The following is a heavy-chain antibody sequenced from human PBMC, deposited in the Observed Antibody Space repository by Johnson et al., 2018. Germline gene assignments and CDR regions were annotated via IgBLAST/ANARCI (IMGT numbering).Heavy chain of an antibody. V-gene: IGHV1-69*01. D-gene: IGHD3-16*02. CDR1: GGTFSSYA. CDR3: ARDRDPYDYVWGSFRYTGYLQH. Sequence: VQLQESGAEVKKPGSSVKVSCKASGGTFSSYAISWVRQAPGQGLEWMGGIIPIFGTANYAQTFQGRVTITADVSTSTAYMVMSSLRSEDTAVFYCARDRDPYDYVWGSFRYTGYLQHWGQGTLVTVSS. CDR2: IIPIFGTA. J-gene: IGHJ1*01.